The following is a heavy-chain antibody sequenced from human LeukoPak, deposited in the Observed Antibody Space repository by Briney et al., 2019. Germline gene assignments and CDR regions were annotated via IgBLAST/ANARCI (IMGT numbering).Heavy chain of an antibody. D-gene: IGHD3-9*01. Sequence: GGSLRLSCAASGFTFSSYSMNWVRQAPGKGLEWVSYISSSSSTIYYADSVKGRFTISRDNAKNSLYLQMNSLRAEDTAVYYCAKSVLNKGIDYWGQGTLVTVSS. J-gene: IGHJ4*02. CDR3: AKSVLNKGIDY. CDR1: GFTFSSYS. CDR2: ISSSSSTI. V-gene: IGHV3-48*01.